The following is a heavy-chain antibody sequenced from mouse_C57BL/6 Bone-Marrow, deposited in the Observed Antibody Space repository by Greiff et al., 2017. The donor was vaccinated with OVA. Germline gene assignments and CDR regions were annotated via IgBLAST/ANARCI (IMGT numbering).Heavy chain of an antibody. CDR3: ARPGRYYGSTWDFDV. CDR1: GFTFSDYG. D-gene: IGHD1-1*01. Sequence: EVMLVESGGGLVKPGGSLKLSCAASGFTFSDYGMHWVRQAPEKGLEWVAYISSGSSTIYYADTVKGRFTISRDNAKNTLFLQMTSLRSEDTAMYYCARPGRYYGSTWDFDVWGTGTTVTVSS. V-gene: IGHV5-17*01. J-gene: IGHJ1*03. CDR2: ISSGSSTI.